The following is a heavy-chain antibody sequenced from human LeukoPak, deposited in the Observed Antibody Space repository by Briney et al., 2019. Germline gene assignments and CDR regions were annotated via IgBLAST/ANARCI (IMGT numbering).Heavy chain of an antibody. V-gene: IGHV4-38-2*02. CDR3: ARVAYSSSWPVYYYYYMDV. Sequence: PSETLSLTCTVSGYSLSSGYYWGWIRQPPGKGLAWIGSIYHSGSTYYNPSLKSRVTISVDTSKNQFSLKLSSVTAADTAVYYCARVAYSSSWPVYYYYYMDVWGKGTTVTVSS. CDR1: GYSLSSGYY. D-gene: IGHD6-13*01. J-gene: IGHJ6*03. CDR2: IYHSGST.